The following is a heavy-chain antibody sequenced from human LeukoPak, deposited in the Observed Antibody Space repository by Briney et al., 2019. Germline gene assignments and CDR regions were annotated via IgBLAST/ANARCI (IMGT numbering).Heavy chain of an antibody. CDR1: GGSISSSSYY. CDR2: IYYSGST. V-gene: IGHV4-39*07. D-gene: IGHD6-13*01. J-gene: IGHJ5*02. Sequence: SETLSLTCTVSGGSISSSSYYWGWLRQPPGKGLEWIGSIYYSGSTYYNPSLKSRVTISVDTSKNQFSLKLSSVTAADTAVYYCARAEAGSSSWYRWFDPWGQGTLVTVSS. CDR3: ARAEAGSSSWYRWFDP.